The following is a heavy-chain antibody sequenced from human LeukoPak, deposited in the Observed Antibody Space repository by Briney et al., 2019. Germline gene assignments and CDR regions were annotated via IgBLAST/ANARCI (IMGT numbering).Heavy chain of an antibody. CDR2: IRYDGSKK. V-gene: IGHV3-30*02. CDR3: ARSTTHPYYYYMDV. CDR1: GFTFSSYG. J-gene: IGHJ6*03. D-gene: IGHD4-17*01. Sequence: GGSLRLSCAASGFTFSSYGMHWVRQAPGMGLEWVAFIRYDGSKKNYADSVKGRFTISRDNSKNTLYLQMNSLRAEDTAVYYCARSTTHPYYYYMDVWGKGTTVTISS.